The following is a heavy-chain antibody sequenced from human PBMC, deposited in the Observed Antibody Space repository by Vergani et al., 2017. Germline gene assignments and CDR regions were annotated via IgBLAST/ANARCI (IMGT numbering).Heavy chain of an antibody. V-gene: IGHV4-61*02. J-gene: IGHJ4*02. D-gene: IGHD4-17*01. Sequence: QVQLQESGPGLVKPSQTLSLTCTVSGGSISSGSYYWSWIRQPAGKGLEWIGRIYTSGSTNYNPSLKSRVTISVDTSKNQFSLKRSSVTAADTAVYYCARGPYGDDGSGSDYWGQGTLVTVSS. CDR2: IYTSGST. CDR1: GGSISSGSYY. CDR3: ARGPYGDDGSGSDY.